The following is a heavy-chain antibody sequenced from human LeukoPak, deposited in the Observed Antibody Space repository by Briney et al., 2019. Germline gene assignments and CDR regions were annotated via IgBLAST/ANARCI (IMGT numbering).Heavy chain of an antibody. CDR1: GGSFSGYY. D-gene: IGHD3-22*01. J-gene: IGHJ6*03. Sequence: SETLSLTCAVYGGSFSGYYWSWIRQPPGKGLEWIGEINPSGSTYYNPSLKSRLTISVDTSKNQFSLKLRSVTAADTAVYYCARGRHDITMIVVVMTSVSYYLDVWGKGTTVTVS. V-gene: IGHV4-34*01. CDR2: INPSGST. CDR3: ARGRHDITMIVVVMTSVSYYLDV.